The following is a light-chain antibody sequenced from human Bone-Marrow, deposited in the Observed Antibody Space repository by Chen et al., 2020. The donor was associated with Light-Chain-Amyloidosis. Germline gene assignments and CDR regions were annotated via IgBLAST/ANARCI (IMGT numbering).Light chain of an antibody. J-gene: IGLJ3*02. CDR3: CSYAGTYIWV. V-gene: IGLV2-11*01. CDR1: CSDVGGYEY. CDR2: DVT. Sequence: QSALTQPRSVSGSPGQSVTISCTGTCSDVGGYEYVSWYQQYPGKAPKLMISDVTKRPSGVPQRFSGSKSGNTASLTISGLQADDEADYYCCSYAGTYIWVFGGGTKLTVL.